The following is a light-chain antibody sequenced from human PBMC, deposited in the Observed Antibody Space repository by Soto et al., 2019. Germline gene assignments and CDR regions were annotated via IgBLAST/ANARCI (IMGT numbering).Light chain of an antibody. CDR3: QTWDTGSSVV. J-gene: IGLJ2*01. V-gene: IGLV4-69*01. Sequence: QPVLTQSPSASASLGASVKLTCTLSSGHSNYAIAWHQQQPEKGPRYLMKLNNDGSHSKGDGIPDRFSGSSSGAERYLTISSLQSEDESDYYCQTWDTGSSVVFGGGTKVTVL. CDR2: LNNDGSH. CDR1: SGHSNYA.